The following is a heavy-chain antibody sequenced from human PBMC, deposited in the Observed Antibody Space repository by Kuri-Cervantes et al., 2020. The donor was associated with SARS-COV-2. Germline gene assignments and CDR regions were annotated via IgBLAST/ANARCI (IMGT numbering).Heavy chain of an antibody. CDR1: GFTFDDYA. CDR3: AKESWYEDSQLGYFDL. CDR2: ISWNSGSI. J-gene: IGHJ2*01. D-gene: IGHD6-13*01. Sequence: GGSLRLSCAASGFTFDDYAMHWVRQAPGKGLEWVSGISWNSGSIGYADSVKGRFTISRDNAKNSLYLQMNSLRAEDTALYYCAKESWYEDSQLGYFDLWGRGTLVTVSS. V-gene: IGHV3-9*01.